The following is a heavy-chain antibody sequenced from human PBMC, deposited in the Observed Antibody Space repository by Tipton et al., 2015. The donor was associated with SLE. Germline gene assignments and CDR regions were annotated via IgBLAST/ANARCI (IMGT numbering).Heavy chain of an antibody. J-gene: IGHJ4*02. CDR2: IYYSGRT. D-gene: IGHD2-21*01. V-gene: IGHV4-39*07. Sequence: TLSLTCTVSGGSISPSNNYWDWIRQPPGKGLGWIGTIYYSGRTDYNPSLKSRVTMSVDTSMNQFSLRLRSVTAADTAVYYCARRRFQSAPDYWGQGTLVSVSS. CDR1: GGSISPSNNY. CDR3: ARRRFQSAPDY.